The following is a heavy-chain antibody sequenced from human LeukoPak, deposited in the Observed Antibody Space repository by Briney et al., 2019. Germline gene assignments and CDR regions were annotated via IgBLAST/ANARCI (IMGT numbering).Heavy chain of an antibody. CDR1: GYTLTELS. Sequence: GASVRVSCKVSGYTLTELSMHWVRQAPGKGLEWMGGFDPEDGETIYAQKFQGRVTMTEDTSTDTAYMELSSLRSEDTAVYYCATVGPYSSSNGMDVWGQGTTVTVSS. D-gene: IGHD6-6*01. CDR2: FDPEDGET. J-gene: IGHJ6*02. V-gene: IGHV1-24*01. CDR3: ATVGPYSSSNGMDV.